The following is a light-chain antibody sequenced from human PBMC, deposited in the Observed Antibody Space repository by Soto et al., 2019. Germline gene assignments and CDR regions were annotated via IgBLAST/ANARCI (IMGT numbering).Light chain of an antibody. CDR1: QSLLHSNGYNY. Sequence: DIVMTXSPLSLXXTPGEPASIXXXXSQSLLHSNGYNYLDWYLQKPGQSPQLLIYLGSNRASGVPDRFSGSGSGTDFTLKISRVEAEDVGVYYCMQALQTPRTFGQGTKVEIK. V-gene: IGKV2-28*01. CDR2: LGS. CDR3: MQALQTPRT. J-gene: IGKJ1*01.